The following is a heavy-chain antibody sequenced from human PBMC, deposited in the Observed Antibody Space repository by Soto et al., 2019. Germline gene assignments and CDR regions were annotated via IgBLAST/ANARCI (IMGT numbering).Heavy chain of an antibody. CDR2: IIPIFGTA. J-gene: IGHJ6*02. V-gene: IGHV1-69*12. D-gene: IGHD2-15*01. CDR1: GGTFSSYA. CDR3: ARIFYCSGGSCYSDYYYGMDV. Sequence: QVQLVQSGAEVKKPGSSVKVSCKASGGTFSSYAISWVRQAPGQGLEWMGGIIPIFGTANYAQKFQGRVTITADESTSTAYMELSSLRSEDTAVYYCARIFYCSGGSCYSDYYYGMDVWGQGTTVTVSS.